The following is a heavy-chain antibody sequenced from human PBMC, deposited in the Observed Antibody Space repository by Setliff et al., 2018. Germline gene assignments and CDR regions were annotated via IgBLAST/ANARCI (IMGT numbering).Heavy chain of an antibody. Sequence: GGSLRLSCAASGFTFSGSAVYWVRQASGRGLEWVGRIRSKADSYATAYAASVKARFTISRDDSKNTAYLQVNSLKTEDTAVYYCAITMTTGVDFFDYW. J-gene: IGHJ4*01. V-gene: IGHV3-73*01. CDR3: AITMTTGVDFFDY. CDR2: IRSKADSYAT. D-gene: IGHD4-17*01. CDR1: GFTFSGSA.